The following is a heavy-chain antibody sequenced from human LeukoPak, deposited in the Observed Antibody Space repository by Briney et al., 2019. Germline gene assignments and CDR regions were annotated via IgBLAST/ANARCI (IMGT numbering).Heavy chain of an antibody. Sequence: ASVKLSCKASGYTFTSYYMYWGRHAPGQGLEWMGIINPSGGSTSYAQKFQGRVTMTRDTSTSTVYMELSSLRSEDTAVYYCARGGRRITGTLDYWGQGTLVTVSS. CDR2: INPSGGST. V-gene: IGHV1-46*01. CDR1: GYTFTSYY. CDR3: ARGGRRITGTLDY. J-gene: IGHJ4*02. D-gene: IGHD1-20*01.